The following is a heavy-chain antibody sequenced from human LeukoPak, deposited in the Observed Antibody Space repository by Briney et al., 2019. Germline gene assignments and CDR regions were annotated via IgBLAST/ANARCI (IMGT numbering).Heavy chain of an antibody. CDR3: ARGHSSSEGGSFDH. V-gene: IGHV3-30*04. Sequence: GRSLRLSCAASGFTFSSYAMHWVRQAPGKGLEWVAVIAYDGSNKYYADSVKGRFTISRDNSKNTLYLQMNSLRAEDTAVYYCARGHSSSEGGSFDHWGQGTLVTVSS. CDR1: GFTFSSYA. J-gene: IGHJ4*02. CDR2: IAYDGSNK. D-gene: IGHD6-6*01.